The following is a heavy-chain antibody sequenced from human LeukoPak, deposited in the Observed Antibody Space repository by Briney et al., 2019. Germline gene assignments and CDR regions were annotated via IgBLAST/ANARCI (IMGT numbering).Heavy chain of an antibody. D-gene: IGHD6-13*01. CDR3: ARATAAGSYDY. CDR1: GGSISRHY. Sequence: SETLSLTCTVYGGSISRHYWTWIRQPPGKGLEWIGYTHFSGSSNYNPSLKIRATASLDRAKYQISLTLTSVTAADTAVYLCARATAAGSYDYWGQGTLVTVSS. V-gene: IGHV4-59*11. J-gene: IGHJ4*02. CDR2: THFSGSS.